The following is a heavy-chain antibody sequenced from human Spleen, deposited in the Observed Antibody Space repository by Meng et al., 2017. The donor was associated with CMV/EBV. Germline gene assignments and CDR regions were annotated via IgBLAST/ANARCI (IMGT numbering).Heavy chain of an antibody. CDR1: GYTFSNYD. J-gene: IGHJ4*02. CDR2: MNPVSGST. V-gene: IGHV1-8*03. CDR3: ARSDYGDYDY. Sequence: ASVKVSCKASGYTFSNYDINWVRQAPGQGLEWMGWMNPVSGSTGYAQKFQGRVTITMDTSIRTAYIELSSLRSEDTAVYYCARSDYGDYDYWGQGTLVTVSS. D-gene: IGHD4-17*01.